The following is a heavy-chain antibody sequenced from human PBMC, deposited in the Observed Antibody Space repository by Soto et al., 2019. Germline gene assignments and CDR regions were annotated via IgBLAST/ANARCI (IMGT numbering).Heavy chain of an antibody. V-gene: IGHV3-33*01. CDR3: ARERILRYSRGEFDL. D-gene: IGHD3-9*01. CDR1: GFTFSSYG. Sequence: QVQLVESGGGVVQPGRSLRLSCAASGFTFSSYGMHWVRQAPGKGLEWVAVIWYDGSNKYYADSVKGRFTISRDNSKNTLYLQMNSLRAEDTAVYYCARERILRYSRGEFDLWGRGTLVTVSS. J-gene: IGHJ2*01. CDR2: IWYDGSNK.